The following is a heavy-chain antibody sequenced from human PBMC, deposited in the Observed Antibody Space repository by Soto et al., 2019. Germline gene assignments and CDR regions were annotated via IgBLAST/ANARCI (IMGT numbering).Heavy chain of an antibody. CDR2: IWYDGSNK. Sequence: GGSLRLSCAASGFTFSSYGMHWVRQAPGKGLEWVAVIWYDGSNKYYADSVKGRFTISRDNSKNTLYLQMNSLRAEDTAVYYCARDTAARGNYYMDVWGKGTTVTVSS. D-gene: IGHD6-6*01. J-gene: IGHJ6*03. V-gene: IGHV3-33*01. CDR3: ARDTAARGNYYMDV. CDR1: GFTFSSYG.